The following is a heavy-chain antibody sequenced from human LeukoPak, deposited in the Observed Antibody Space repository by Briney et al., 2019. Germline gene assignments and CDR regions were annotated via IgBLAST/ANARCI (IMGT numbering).Heavy chain of an antibody. CDR2: NCYSGST. CDR1: RYSISTGYY. CDR3: AREIGSHVVVVTAKNWFDP. J-gene: IGHJ5*02. Sequence: PSETLSLTCTVYRYSISTGYYWGWIRQPPGKWLGWIGSNCYSGSTSYNPSLKSRVTISVDTSKNQFSLKLSSVTDADTAVYYCAREIGSHVVVVTAKNWFDPWGQGTLVTVSS. V-gene: IGHV4-38-2*02. D-gene: IGHD2-21*02.